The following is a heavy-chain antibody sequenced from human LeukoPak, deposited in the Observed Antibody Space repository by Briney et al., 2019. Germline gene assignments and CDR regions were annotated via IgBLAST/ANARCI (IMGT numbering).Heavy chain of an antibody. Sequence: SETLSLTCTVSGGSICSSSYYWGWIRQPPGKGLEWIGSIYYSGSTYYNPSLKSRVTISVDTSKNQFSLKLSSVTAADTAVYYCARQYIVVVQSWYFDLWGRGTLVTVSS. CDR2: IYYSGST. CDR3: ARQYIVVVQSWYFDL. CDR1: GGSICSSSYY. J-gene: IGHJ2*01. V-gene: IGHV4-39*01. D-gene: IGHD2-2*01.